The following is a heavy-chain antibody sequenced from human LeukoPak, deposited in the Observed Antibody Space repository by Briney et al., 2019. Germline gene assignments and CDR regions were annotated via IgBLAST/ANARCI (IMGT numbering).Heavy chain of an antibody. CDR3: ATIPTGGLVRAGVIDV. CDR1: VITFSSYG. Sequence: PGGSLRLSCAASVITFSSYGMSWVRQAPGKGLEWVAIILYDGNNNCYVESVKGRFTISRDKSKNSVYLQMDSLKDEDTAVYYCATIPTGGLVRAGVIDVWGQGTTVTVSS. J-gene: IGHJ6*02. CDR2: ILYDGNNN. V-gene: IGHV3-30*03. D-gene: IGHD2-21*01.